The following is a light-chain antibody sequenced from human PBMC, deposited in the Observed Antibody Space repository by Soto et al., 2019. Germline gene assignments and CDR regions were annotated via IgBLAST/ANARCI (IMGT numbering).Light chain of an antibody. CDR1: QSVSSN. CDR3: QQRSNWPPT. V-gene: IGKV3-11*01. Sequence: EIEMTQSPATLSVSPGERATLSCRASQSVSSNLAWYQQKPGQAPRLLIYDASNRATGIPARFSGSGSGTDFTLTISSLEPEDFAVYYCQQRSNWPPTFGGGTKVDIK. J-gene: IGKJ4*01. CDR2: DAS.